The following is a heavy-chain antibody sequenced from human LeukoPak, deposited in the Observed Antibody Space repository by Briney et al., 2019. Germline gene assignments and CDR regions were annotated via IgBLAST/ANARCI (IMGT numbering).Heavy chain of an antibody. CDR3: AKDYYDSSGYSYYYYYYYMDV. D-gene: IGHD3-22*01. V-gene: IGHV3-23*01. CDR2: ISGSGGST. CDR1: GFTFSSYA. Sequence: PGGSLRLSCAASGFTFSSYAMSWVRQAPGKGLEWVSAISGSGGSTYYADCVKGRLTISRDNSKNTLYLLMNSLRAEDTAVYYCAKDYYDSSGYSYYYYYYYMDVWGKGTTVTVSS. J-gene: IGHJ6*03.